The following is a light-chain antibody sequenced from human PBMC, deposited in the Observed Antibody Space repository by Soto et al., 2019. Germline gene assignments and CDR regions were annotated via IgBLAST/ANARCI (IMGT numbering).Light chain of an antibody. CDR1: QSVSSN. CDR2: QTS. Sequence: EIVMTQSPVTVSVSPGERATLSCRASQSVSSNVAWYQQKPGQVPRLLIYQTSARATGIPGRFSGSGSGTDFTLTISNLQSEDFAVYYCQQFSSYPLTFGGGTKVDIK. J-gene: IGKJ4*01. V-gene: IGKV3-15*01. CDR3: QQFSSYPLT.